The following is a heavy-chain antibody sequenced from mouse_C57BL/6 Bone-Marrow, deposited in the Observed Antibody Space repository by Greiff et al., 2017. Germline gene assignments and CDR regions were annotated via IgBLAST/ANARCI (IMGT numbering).Heavy chain of an antibody. J-gene: IGHJ1*03. CDR3: TTVNWYFDV. CDR1: GFNIKDDY. CDR2: IDPENGDT. Sequence: EVQLQQSGAELVRPGASVKLSCTASGFNIKDDYMHWVKQRPEQGLEWIGWIDPENGDTEYASKFQGKATITADTSSNTAYLQLSRLASEDTAVYYCTTVNWYFDVWGTGTTVTVSS. V-gene: IGHV14-4*01.